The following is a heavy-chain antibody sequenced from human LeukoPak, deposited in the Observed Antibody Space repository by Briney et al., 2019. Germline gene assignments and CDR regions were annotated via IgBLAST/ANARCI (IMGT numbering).Heavy chain of an antibody. J-gene: IGHJ4*02. CDR1: GFTFSSYS. CDR2: ISSSSSYI. V-gene: IGHV3-21*01. D-gene: IGHD6-25*01. CDR3: ARDRQPAATRDFDN. Sequence: GGSLRLSCAASGFTFSSYSMNWVRQAPGKGLEWVSSISSSSSYIYYADSVKGRFTISRDNAKNSLYLQMNSLRAEDTAVYYCARDRQPAATRDFDNWGQGTLATVSS.